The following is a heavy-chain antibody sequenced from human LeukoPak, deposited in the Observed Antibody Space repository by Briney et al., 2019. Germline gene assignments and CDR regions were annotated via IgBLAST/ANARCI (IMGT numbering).Heavy chain of an antibody. CDR3: ARHGSGWYQKDY. V-gene: IGHV3-7*01. CDR1: GFTFSSYW. Sequence: GGSLRLSCAASGFTFSSYWMSWVRQAPGKGLEWVANIKQDGSEKYYVDSVKGRFTIYRDNAKNSLYLQINSLRAEDTAVYYCARHGSGWYQKDYWGQGTLVTVSS. CDR2: IKQDGSEK. J-gene: IGHJ4*02. D-gene: IGHD6-19*01.